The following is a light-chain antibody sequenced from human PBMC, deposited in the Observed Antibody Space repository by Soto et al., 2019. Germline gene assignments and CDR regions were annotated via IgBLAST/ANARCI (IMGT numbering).Light chain of an antibody. V-gene: IGLV2-14*01. J-gene: IGLJ1*01. Sequence: QSVLTQPASVSGSPGPSIAISCTGSSSDVGIYNYASWYQQHPGKVPKLIIYEVTNRPSGVSNRFSGSKSGNTASLTSSGLQAEDEADYYCSSYTTSSTRVFGTGTKLTVL. CDR1: SSDVGIYNY. CDR2: EVT. CDR3: SSYTTSSTRV.